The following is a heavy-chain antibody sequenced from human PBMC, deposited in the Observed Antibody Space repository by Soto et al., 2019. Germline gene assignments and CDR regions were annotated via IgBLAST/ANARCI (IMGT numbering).Heavy chain of an antibody. Sequence: GGSLRLSCAASGFNFTNHWMHWVRQAPGKGLVWVSRITSDGKSKAYAESVKGRFAISRDNAKNTVYLQMNSLRAEDTALYYCAKKEEYDHVWGKSPLDWGQGTLVTVS. D-gene: IGHD3-16*01. CDR2: ITSDGKSK. CDR1: GFNFTNHW. CDR3: AKKEEYDHVWGKSPLD. V-gene: IGHV3-74*01. J-gene: IGHJ3*01.